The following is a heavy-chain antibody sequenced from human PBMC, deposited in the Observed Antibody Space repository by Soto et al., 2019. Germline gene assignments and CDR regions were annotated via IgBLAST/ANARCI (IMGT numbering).Heavy chain of an antibody. V-gene: IGHV4-4*07. CDR1: GGSISSYY. CDR3: ARIDYSRQLAPYYYGMDV. Sequence: SKTLSLTCTVSGGSISSYYWSWIRQPAGKGLEWIGRVYTTGNTNYNPSLKSRVTMSVDTSKNQFSLKLSSVTAAGTAMYFCARIDYSRQLAPYYYGMDVWGQGTTVTVSS. D-gene: IGHD4-4*01. J-gene: IGHJ6*02. CDR2: VYTTGNT.